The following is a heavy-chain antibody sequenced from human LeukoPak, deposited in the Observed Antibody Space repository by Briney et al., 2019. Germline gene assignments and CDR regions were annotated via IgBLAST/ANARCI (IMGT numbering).Heavy chain of an antibody. CDR3: ARGVFGASDYDFWSGEFDP. Sequence: SETLSLTCAVSGGSISSGGYSWSWIRQPPGEGLEWIGYIYHSGSTYYNPSLKSRVTISVDRSKNQFSLKLSSVTAADTAVYYCARGVFGASDYDFWSGEFDPWGQGTLVTVSS. V-gene: IGHV4-30-2*01. CDR1: GGSISSGGYS. D-gene: IGHD3-3*01. J-gene: IGHJ5*02. CDR2: IYHSGST.